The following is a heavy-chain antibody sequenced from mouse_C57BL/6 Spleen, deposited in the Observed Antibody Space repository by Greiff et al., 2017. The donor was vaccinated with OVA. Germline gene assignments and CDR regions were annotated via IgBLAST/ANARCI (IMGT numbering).Heavy chain of an antibody. CDR3: VRGHYYGSSYLWYFDV. J-gene: IGHJ1*03. CDR1: GFTFNTYA. Sequence: GGGLVQPKGSLKLSCAASGFTFNTYAMHWVRQAPGKGLEWVARIRSKSSNYATYYADSVKDRFTISRDDSQSMLYLQMNNLKTEDTAMYYCVRGHYYGSSYLWYFDVWGTGTTVTVSS. CDR2: IRSKSSNYAT. V-gene: IGHV10-3*01. D-gene: IGHD1-1*01.